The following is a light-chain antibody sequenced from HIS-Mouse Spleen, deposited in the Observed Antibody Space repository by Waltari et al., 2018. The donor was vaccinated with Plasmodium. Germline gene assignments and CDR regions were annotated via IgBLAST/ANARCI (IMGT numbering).Light chain of an antibody. V-gene: IGLV2-8*01. J-gene: IGLJ2*01. CDR1: SSDVGGYNY. CDR3: SSYVGSNNLV. Sequence: QSALTQPPSASGSPGQSVTISCTGTSSDVGGYNYVSWYPQHPGKAPKLMIYEVSKRPSGVPDRFSGSKSGNTASRTVSGLQAEDEADYYCSSYVGSNNLVFGGGTKLTVL. CDR2: EVS.